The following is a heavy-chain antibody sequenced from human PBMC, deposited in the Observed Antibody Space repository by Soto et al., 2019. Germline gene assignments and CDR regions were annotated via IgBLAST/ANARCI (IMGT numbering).Heavy chain of an antibody. CDR1: GCTFRNYG. Sequence: SVKVSCKASGCTFRNYGIGWVRQAPGQGLEWMGGIIPVFGTTNYAQKFQGRVTITADESTSTAYIEVSSLRSEDTAMFYCGRYCSGGSCHTLDYYGMDVWGQGTTVTVSS. CDR2: IIPVFGTT. D-gene: IGHD2-15*01. V-gene: IGHV1-69*13. CDR3: GRYCSGGSCHTLDYYGMDV. J-gene: IGHJ6*02.